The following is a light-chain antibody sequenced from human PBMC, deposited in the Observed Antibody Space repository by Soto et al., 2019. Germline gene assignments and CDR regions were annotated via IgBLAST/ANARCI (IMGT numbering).Light chain of an antibody. J-gene: IGLJ3*02. CDR1: SSNIGSNT. Sequence: QSVLTQPPSASGTPGQRVTISCSGSSSNIGSNTVNWYQQLPGTAPKLLIYSNNQRPSGVPDRFSGSKSGTSAYLAISGLQSEHEADYYCAAWEDSLNGWVFGGGTNLNVL. CDR2: SNN. V-gene: IGLV1-44*01. CDR3: AAWEDSLNGWV.